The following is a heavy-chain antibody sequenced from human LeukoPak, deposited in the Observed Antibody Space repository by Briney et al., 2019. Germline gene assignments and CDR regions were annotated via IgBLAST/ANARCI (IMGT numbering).Heavy chain of an antibody. Sequence: GGSLRLSCAASGFTFSSYAMSWVRQAPGKGLEWVSVIYSGGSTYYADSVKGRFTISRDNSKNTLYLQMNSLRAEDTAVYYCARVPGTIPYYYYYGMDVWGQGTTVTVSS. J-gene: IGHJ6*02. CDR2: IYSGGST. V-gene: IGHV3-53*01. CDR3: ARVPGTIPYYYYYGMDV. CDR1: GFTFSSYA. D-gene: IGHD1-1*01.